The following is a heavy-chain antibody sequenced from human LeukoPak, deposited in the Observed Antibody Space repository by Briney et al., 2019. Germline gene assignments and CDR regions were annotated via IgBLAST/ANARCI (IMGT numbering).Heavy chain of an antibody. Sequence: GGSLRLSCAASGFTFSSYTMNWVRQAPGKGLEWVAVISYDGSNKYYADSVKGRFTISRDNSKNTLYLQMNSLRAEDTAVYYCARGKAGRYFDWVSPTPTTTYGMDVWGQGTTVTVSS. CDR3: ARGKAGRYFDWVSPTPTTTYGMDV. V-gene: IGHV3-30-3*01. CDR2: ISYDGSNK. D-gene: IGHD3-9*01. J-gene: IGHJ6*02. CDR1: GFTFSSYT.